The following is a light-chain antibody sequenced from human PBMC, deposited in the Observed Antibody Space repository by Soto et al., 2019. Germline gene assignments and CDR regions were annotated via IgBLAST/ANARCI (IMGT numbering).Light chain of an antibody. CDR1: QSVTSN. J-gene: IGKJ5*01. CDR2: GAS. Sequence: EIVMTQSPATLSVSPGERATLSCRASQSVTSNLAWYQQKPGQAPRLLLYGASTRATGVPARFSGSGSGTDFTLTITRLEPEDSAVYFCQQYTGPPTTFGQGTRLEIK. CDR3: QQYTGPPTT. V-gene: IGKV3-15*01.